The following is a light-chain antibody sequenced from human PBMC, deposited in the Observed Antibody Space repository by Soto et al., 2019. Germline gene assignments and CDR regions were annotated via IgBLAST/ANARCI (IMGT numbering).Light chain of an antibody. Sequence: QSVLTQPPSASGTPGQRVTISCSGTRFNIGSNTVNWYQQLPGTAPKLLISSNDRRPSGLPDRFSGSKSGTSASLAIRGLQSEDEADYYCAAWDDSVKGPVFGGGTKVTVL. CDR3: AAWDDSVKGPV. J-gene: IGLJ2*01. CDR1: RFNIGSNT. CDR2: SND. V-gene: IGLV1-44*01.